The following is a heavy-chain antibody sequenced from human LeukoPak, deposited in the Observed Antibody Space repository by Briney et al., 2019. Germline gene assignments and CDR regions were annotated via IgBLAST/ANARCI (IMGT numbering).Heavy chain of an antibody. D-gene: IGHD5-24*01. J-gene: IGHJ6*03. CDR2: IYYSGST. Sequence: SETLSLTCTVSGGSISSSSYYWGWIRQPPGKGLEWIGSIYYSGSTYYNPSLKSRVTISVDTSKNQFSLKLSSVTAADTAVYYCARDGRRWLQLYYYYYMDVWGKGTTVTVSS. CDR1: GGSISSSSYY. V-gene: IGHV4-39*07. CDR3: ARDGRRWLQLYYYYYMDV.